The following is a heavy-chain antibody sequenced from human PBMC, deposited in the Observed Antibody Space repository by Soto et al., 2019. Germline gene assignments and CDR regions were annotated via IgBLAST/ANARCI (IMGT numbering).Heavy chain of an antibody. CDR1: GFTFSSYA. CDR2: ISYDGSNK. CDR3: ARMGLLHGMDV. D-gene: IGHD2-15*01. V-gene: IGHV3-30*09. J-gene: IGHJ6*02. Sequence: QVQVVESGGGVVQPGRSLRLSCAASGFTFSSYAMHWVRQAPGKGLEWVALISYDGSNKYYADSVKGRFAISGDNSKNTLYLQMNSLRAEDTAVYYCARMGLLHGMDVWGQGTTVTVSS.